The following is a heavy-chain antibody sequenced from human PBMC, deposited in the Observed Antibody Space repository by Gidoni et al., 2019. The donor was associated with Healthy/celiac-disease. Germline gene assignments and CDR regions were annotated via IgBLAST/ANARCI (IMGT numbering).Heavy chain of an antibody. D-gene: IGHD5-12*01. CDR1: GFSLSTSGMR. Sequence: QVTLRESGPALVKPTQTLTLTCTFSGFSLSTSGMRVSWIRQPPGKALEWLARIDWDDDKFYSTSLKTRLTISKDTSKNQVVLTMTNMDPVDTATYYCARMTTPSRDGYNWGAFDIWGQGTMVTVSS. V-gene: IGHV2-70*04. J-gene: IGHJ3*02. CDR3: ARMTTPSRDGYNWGAFDI. CDR2: IDWDDDK.